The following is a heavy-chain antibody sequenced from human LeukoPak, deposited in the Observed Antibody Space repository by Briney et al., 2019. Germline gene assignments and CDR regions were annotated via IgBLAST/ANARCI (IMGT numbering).Heavy chain of an antibody. D-gene: IGHD3-9*01. CDR2: ISRSGSTI. CDR1: GFTFSSYE. Sequence: PGGSLRLSCAASGFTFSSYEMNWVRQAPGKGLEWVSYISRSGSTIYYADSGKGRFSISRDNAKNSLYLKMNSLRAEDTAVYYCARDIILTGYYRSAGAFDIWGQGTMVTVSS. V-gene: IGHV3-48*03. J-gene: IGHJ3*02. CDR3: ARDIILTGYYRSAGAFDI.